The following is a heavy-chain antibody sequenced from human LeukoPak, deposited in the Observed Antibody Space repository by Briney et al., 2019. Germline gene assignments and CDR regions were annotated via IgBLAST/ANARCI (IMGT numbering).Heavy chain of an antibody. Sequence: SETLSLTCAVYGGSFSGYYWSWIRQPPGKGLEWIGEINHSGSTNYNPSLKSRVTISVDTSKNQFSLKLSSVTAADTAVYYCARLQGYSYALDYWGQGTLVTVSS. D-gene: IGHD5-18*01. V-gene: IGHV4-34*01. CDR2: INHSGST. CDR3: ARLQGYSYALDY. CDR1: GGSFSGYY. J-gene: IGHJ4*02.